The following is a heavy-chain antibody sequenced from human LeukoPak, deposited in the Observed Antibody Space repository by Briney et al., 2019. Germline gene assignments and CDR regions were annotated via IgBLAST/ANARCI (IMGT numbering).Heavy chain of an antibody. J-gene: IGHJ3*02. CDR2: IIPIFGTA. D-gene: IGHD6-13*01. CDR3: AIMTVAAAGTRAFDI. CDR1: GYTFTSYG. Sequence: ASVKVSCKASGYTFTSYGISWVRQAPGQGLEWMGGIIPIFGTANYAQKFQGRVTITADESTSTAYMELSSLRSEDTAVYYCAIMTVAAAGTRAFDIWGQGTMVTVSS. V-gene: IGHV1-69*13.